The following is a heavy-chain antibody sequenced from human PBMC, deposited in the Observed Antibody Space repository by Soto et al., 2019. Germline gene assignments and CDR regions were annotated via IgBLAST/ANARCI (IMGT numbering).Heavy chain of an antibody. J-gene: IGHJ4*02. CDR1: GFTFSSYG. D-gene: IGHD6-19*01. CDR2: IKQDGSEK. V-gene: IGHV3-7*01. CDR3: ARDRYSSRWGGYFDY. Sequence: EVQLVESGGGLVQPGGSLRLSCAASGFTFSSYGMSWFRQAPGKGLEGVANIKQDGSEKYYVDSVKGRFTISRDNAKNSLYLQMNSLRAEDTAVYYCARDRYSSRWGGYFDYWGQGTLVTVSS.